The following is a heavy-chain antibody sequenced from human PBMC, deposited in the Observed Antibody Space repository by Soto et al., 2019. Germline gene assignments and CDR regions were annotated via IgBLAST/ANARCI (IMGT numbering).Heavy chain of an antibody. D-gene: IGHD1-26*01. J-gene: IGHJ6*02. CDR3: ARRWEGNGGTPPGGYYYYYWMDV. CDR1: ACYIRYISDY. CDR2: IYYSGST. Sequence: SVTLCLPCPASACYIRYISDYWGWMSQTPGKGLEWIGSIYYSGSTYYNPSLKSRVTISVDTSKNQFSLKLSSVTAADTAVYYCARRWEGNGGTPPGGYYYYYWMDVWCQGTTGTV. V-gene: IGHV4-39*01.